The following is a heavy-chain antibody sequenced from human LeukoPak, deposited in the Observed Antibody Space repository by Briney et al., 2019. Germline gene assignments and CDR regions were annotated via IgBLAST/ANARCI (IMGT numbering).Heavy chain of an antibody. J-gene: IGHJ6*03. V-gene: IGHV3-21*03. D-gene: IGHD6-13*01. CDR3: TLTLYSSSWYYYYYYMDV. CDR2: ISTSSSYI. Sequence: TGGSLRLSCAASGFTFSSYSMNWVRQAPGKGLEWVSSISTSSSYIYYADSVKGRFTISRDNAKKSLYLQMNSLKTEDTAVYYCTLTLYSSSWYYYYYYMDVWGKGTTVTISS. CDR1: GFTFSSYS.